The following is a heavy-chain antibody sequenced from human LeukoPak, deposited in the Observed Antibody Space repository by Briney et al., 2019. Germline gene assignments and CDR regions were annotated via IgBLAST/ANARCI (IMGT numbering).Heavy chain of an antibody. V-gene: IGHV3-20*04. CDR2: INWNGGST. CDR3: AKGNYGDGGPFDY. CDR1: GFTFDDYG. Sequence: PGGSLRLSCAASGFTFDDYGMSSVRQAPGKGLEWVSGINWNGGSTGYADSVKGRFTISRDNAKNSLYLQMNSLRAEDMAMYYRAKGNYGDGGPFDYWGQGTLVTVSS. D-gene: IGHD4-17*01. J-gene: IGHJ4*02.